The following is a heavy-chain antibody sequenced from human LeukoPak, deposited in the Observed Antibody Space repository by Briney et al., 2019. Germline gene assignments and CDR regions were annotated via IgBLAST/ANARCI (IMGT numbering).Heavy chain of an antibody. Sequence: SETLSLTCTVSGGSISSSSYYWGWIRQPPGKGLEWIGSIYYSGYTYYNPSLESRVTISVDTSKNQFSLKLSSVTAADTAIYYCAKHYMGSSYNRGPDCWGQGTLVTVSS. J-gene: IGHJ4*02. CDR1: GGSISSSSYY. D-gene: IGHD3-10*01. CDR2: IYYSGYT. CDR3: AKHYMGSSYNRGPDC. V-gene: IGHV4-39*01.